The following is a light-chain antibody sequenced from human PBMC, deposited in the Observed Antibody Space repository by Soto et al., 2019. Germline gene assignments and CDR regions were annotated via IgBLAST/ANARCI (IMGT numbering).Light chain of an antibody. J-gene: IGKJ4*01. Sequence: EIVMTQSPATLSVSPGERATLSCRASQSVSSDLAWYQQKPGQATRLLIYGAFIRATGIPARFSGSGSGTEFTLTISSLQSEDFAVYYCQQYNNWPFTFGGGTKVEIK. CDR3: QQYNNWPFT. CDR2: GAF. CDR1: QSVSSD. V-gene: IGKV3-15*01.